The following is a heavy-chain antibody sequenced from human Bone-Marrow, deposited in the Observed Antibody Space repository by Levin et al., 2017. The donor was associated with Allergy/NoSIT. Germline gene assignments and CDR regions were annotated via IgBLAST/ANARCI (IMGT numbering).Heavy chain of an antibody. J-gene: IGHJ3*02. CDR2: IYHSGST. CDR1: GGSISSGGYS. V-gene: IGHV4-30-2*01. CDR3: ARVRKREILGAFDS. Sequence: LRLSCAVSGGSISSGGYSWSWIRQPPGKGLEWIGYIYHSGSTYYNPSLKSRVTISVDRSKNQFSLKLSSVTAADTAVYYCARVRKREILGAFDSWGQGTMVTVSS. D-gene: IGHD2-8*02.